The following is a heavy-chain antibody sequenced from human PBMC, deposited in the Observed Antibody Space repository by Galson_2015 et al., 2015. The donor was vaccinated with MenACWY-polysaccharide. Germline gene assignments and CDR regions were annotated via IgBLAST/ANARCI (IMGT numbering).Heavy chain of an antibody. Sequence: SLRLSCAASGFNFSIYVMTWVRQAPGKGLEWVSAISSGSDTTYYTDSVKGRFTISRDNSKDTVHLQMDSLRAKDTAVYYCVKGGWADNWGQGTLVTVSS. CDR2: ISSGSDTT. J-gene: IGHJ4*02. CDR3: VKGGWADN. D-gene: IGHD1-26*01. CDR1: GFNFSIYV. V-gene: IGHV3-23*01.